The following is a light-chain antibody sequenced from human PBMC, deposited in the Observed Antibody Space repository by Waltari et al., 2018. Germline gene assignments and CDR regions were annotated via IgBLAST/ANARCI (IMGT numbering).Light chain of an antibody. J-gene: IGKJ5*01. Sequence: VVLTQSPATLSVSPGESAIISCRASQSVSSNLAWYQQKLGQAPRLLIYDASTRASSIPARFRSSGSGTECTLSINDLQSEDSTTYYCQQYNRWPPITFGQGTRLDIK. CDR2: DAS. CDR3: QQYNRWPPIT. CDR1: QSVSSN. V-gene: IGKV3-15*01.